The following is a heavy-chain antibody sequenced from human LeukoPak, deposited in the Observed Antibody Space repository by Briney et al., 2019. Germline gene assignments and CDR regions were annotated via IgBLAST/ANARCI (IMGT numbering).Heavy chain of an antibody. J-gene: IGHJ6*02. Sequence: PGGSLRLSCAASGFTFSSYGMHWVRQAPGKGLEWVAVIWYDGSNKYYADSVKGRFTISRDNSKNTLYLQMNSLRAEDTAVYYCARDLAAAGLYYYYYYGMDVWGQGTTVTVSS. D-gene: IGHD6-13*01. V-gene: IGHV3-33*01. CDR1: GFTFSSYG. CDR3: ARDLAAAGLYYYYYYGMDV. CDR2: IWYDGSNK.